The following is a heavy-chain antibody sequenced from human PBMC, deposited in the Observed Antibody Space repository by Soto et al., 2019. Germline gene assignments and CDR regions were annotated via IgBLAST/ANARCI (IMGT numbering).Heavy chain of an antibody. CDR2: ISYDGSNK. D-gene: IGHD3-10*01. V-gene: IGHV3-30-3*01. J-gene: IGHJ3*02. Sequence: GCLLPSGAASGCTFRSYAMHWVRQAPGKGLEWVAVISYDGSNKYYADSVKGRFTISRDNSKNTLYLQMNSLRAEDTAVYYCASSAVSAFDIWGQGTTVTV. CDR1: GCTFRSYA. CDR3: ASSAVSAFDI.